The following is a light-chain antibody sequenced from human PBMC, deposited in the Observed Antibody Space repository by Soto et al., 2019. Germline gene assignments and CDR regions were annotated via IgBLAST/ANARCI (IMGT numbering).Light chain of an antibody. CDR1: SSDVGSYYS. CDR3: SSYTSSSTLV. J-gene: IGLJ1*01. CDR2: EVS. Sequence: QSALTQPASVSGSPGQSITISCTGTSSDVGSYYSVSWYKQHPGKAPKLMMYEVSNRPSGVSNRFSGSKSGNTASLTISGLQAEDEADYYCSSYTSSSTLVFGTGTKVTVL. V-gene: IGLV2-14*01.